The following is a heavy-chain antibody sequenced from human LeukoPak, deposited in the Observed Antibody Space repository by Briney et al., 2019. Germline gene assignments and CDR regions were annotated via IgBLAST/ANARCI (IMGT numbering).Heavy chain of an antibody. CDR3: ARDLRGIVPIYYCYMDV. CDR2: IYTSGST. D-gene: IGHD3-16*01. Sequence: PSETLSLTCTVSGGSISSYYWSWIRQPAGKGLEWIGRIYTSGSTNYNPSLKSRVTMSVDTSKNQFSLKLSSVTAADTAVYYCARDLRGIVPIYYCYMDVWGKGTTVTVSS. CDR1: GGSISSYY. J-gene: IGHJ6*03. V-gene: IGHV4-4*07.